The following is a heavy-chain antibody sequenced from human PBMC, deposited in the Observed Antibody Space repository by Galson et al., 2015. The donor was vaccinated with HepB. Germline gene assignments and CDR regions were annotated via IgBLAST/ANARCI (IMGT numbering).Heavy chain of an antibody. CDR3: AHIGTIFGVGGFDP. V-gene: IGHV2-5*02. CDR1: GFSLSTSGVG. J-gene: IGHJ5*02. Sequence: PALVKPTQTLTLTCTFSGFSLSTSGVGVGWIRQPPGKALEWLALIYWDDDKRYSPSLKSRLTITKDTSKNQVVLTMTSMDPVDTATYYCAHIGTIFGVGGFDPWGQGTLVTVSS. D-gene: IGHD3-3*01. CDR2: IYWDDDK.